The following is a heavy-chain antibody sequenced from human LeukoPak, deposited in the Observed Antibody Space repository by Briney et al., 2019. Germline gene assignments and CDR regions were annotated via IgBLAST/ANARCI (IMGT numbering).Heavy chain of an antibody. Sequence: PSETLSLTCTVSGDSISGFYRTWIRQPPGKGLEWIGYFYYNGRTSYNPSLRSRVTISVDTSKNHLSLRLSSVTAADTAVYYCARVYSNYVYYFDFWGQGTLVTVSS. D-gene: IGHD4-11*01. CDR2: FYYNGRT. CDR1: GDSISGFY. CDR3: ARVYSNYVYYFDF. J-gene: IGHJ4*02. V-gene: IGHV4-59*01.